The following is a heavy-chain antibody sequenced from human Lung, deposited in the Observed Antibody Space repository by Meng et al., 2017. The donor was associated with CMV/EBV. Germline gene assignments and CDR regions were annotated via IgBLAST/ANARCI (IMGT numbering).Heavy chain of an antibody. D-gene: IGHD6-13*01. CDR1: GLTFSDNG. CDR2: IPHDGSNQ. V-gene: IGHV3-30*02. CDR3: ANGEGSRWDGAFAS. Sequence: GESLKISCSASGLTFSDNGIHWVRQAPGKGLEWVTFIPHDGSNQFYAGSVRGRFTLSRDNSKNPVYLQIDNLRVEYTAVYYSANGEGSRWDGAFASWGPGTXVTVSS. J-gene: IGHJ3*02.